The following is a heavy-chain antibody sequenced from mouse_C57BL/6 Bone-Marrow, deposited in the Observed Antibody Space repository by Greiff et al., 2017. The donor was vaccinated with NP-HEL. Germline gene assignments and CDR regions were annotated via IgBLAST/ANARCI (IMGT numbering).Heavy chain of an antibody. V-gene: IGHV1-66*01. J-gene: IGHJ2*01. CDR1: GYSFTSYY. Sequence: VQLQQSGPELVKPGASVKISCKASGYSFTSYYIHWVKQRPGQGLEWIGWIYPGSGNTKYNEKFKGKATLTADTSSSTAYMQLSSLTSEDSAVYYCARRGTGTEYYFDYWGQGTTLTVSS. D-gene: IGHD4-1*01. CDR2: IYPGSGNT. CDR3: ARRGTGTEYYFDY.